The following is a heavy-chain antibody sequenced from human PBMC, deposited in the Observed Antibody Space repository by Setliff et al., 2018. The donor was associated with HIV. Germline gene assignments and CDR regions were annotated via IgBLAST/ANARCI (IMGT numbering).Heavy chain of an antibody. J-gene: IGHJ4*02. CDR2: IKSDGTEK. CDR1: GYSISSRYY. D-gene: IGHD1-26*01. Sequence: ETLSLTCTVSGYSISSRYYWGWIRQSPGKGLEWVGNIKSDGTEKNYADSVRGRFAISRDNSKSTLYLQMNSLRAEDTAVYYCAKDRGGGSYFDYWGQGTLVTVSS. CDR3: AKDRGGGSYFDY. V-gene: IGHV3-7*01.